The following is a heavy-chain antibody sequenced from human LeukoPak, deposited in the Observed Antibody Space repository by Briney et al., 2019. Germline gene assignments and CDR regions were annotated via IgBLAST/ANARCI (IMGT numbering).Heavy chain of an antibody. Sequence: GGSLRLSCAASGFTFSSFGMHWVRQAPVRGLEWVAVIWDDGSKKYYADSVEARFTIPRDNTKNTVYLQMDSLRAEDTALYYCARDLGRGNTPFDYWGQGTLVTVSS. D-gene: IGHD3-16*01. CDR2: IWDDGSKK. CDR3: ARDLGRGNTPFDY. J-gene: IGHJ4*02. V-gene: IGHV3-33*01. CDR1: GFTFSSFG.